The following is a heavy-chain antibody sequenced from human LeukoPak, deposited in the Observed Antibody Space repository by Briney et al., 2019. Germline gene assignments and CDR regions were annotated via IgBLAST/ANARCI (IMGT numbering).Heavy chain of an antibody. CDR3: AKDPTTVTRGYFDY. CDR2: IYSGGST. Sequence: GGSLRLSCAVSGFTVSSNYMSWVRQAPGKELEWVSVIYSGGSTHYADSVKGRFTISRDNSKNTVFLQMNSLRAEDTAVYYCAKDPTTVTRGYFDYWGQGSLVTVSS. CDR1: GFTVSSNY. J-gene: IGHJ4*02. V-gene: IGHV3-53*01. D-gene: IGHD4-17*01.